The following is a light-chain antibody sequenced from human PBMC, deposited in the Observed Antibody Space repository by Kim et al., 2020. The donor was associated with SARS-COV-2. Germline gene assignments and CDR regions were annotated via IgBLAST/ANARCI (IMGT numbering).Light chain of an antibody. J-gene: IGKJ1*01. CDR1: QGISNE. CDR2: AAS. V-gene: IGKV1-27*01. CDR3: QKYNNDPWT. Sequence: GSGGDRVTITRRASQGISNELAWYQQRPGKVPKLLIYAASKLKSGVPSRFSGSGSGTDFTLTINSLQPEDVATYYCQKYNNDPWTFGQGTKVDIK.